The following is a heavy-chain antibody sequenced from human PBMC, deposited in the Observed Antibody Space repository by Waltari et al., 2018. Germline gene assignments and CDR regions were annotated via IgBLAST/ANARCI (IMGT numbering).Heavy chain of an antibody. CDR3: ARANHYYDSSGYGY. J-gene: IGHJ4*02. V-gene: IGHV4-34*01. CDR2: INHSGST. Sequence: QVQLQQWGAGLLKPSETLSLTCAVYGGSFSGYYWSWIRQPPGKGLEWIGEINHSGSTNYNPSRKSRVTISVDTSKNQFSLKLSSVTAADTAVYYCARANHYYDSSGYGYWGQGTLVTVSS. D-gene: IGHD3-22*01. CDR1: GGSFSGYY.